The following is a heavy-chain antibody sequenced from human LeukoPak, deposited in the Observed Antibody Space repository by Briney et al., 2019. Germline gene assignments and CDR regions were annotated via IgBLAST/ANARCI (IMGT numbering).Heavy chain of an antibody. J-gene: IGHJ4*02. CDR1: GDSISSYY. CDR2: INYGGST. D-gene: IGHD5-18*01. Sequence: SETLSLTCTVSGDSISSYYWSWIRQPPGKRLEWIGYINYGGSTNYKPSLKSRVTISVDTSKNQFSLKLSSVTAADTGVYYCARQGHSYGLDYWGQGTLVTVSS. V-gene: IGHV4-59*08. CDR3: ARQGHSYGLDY.